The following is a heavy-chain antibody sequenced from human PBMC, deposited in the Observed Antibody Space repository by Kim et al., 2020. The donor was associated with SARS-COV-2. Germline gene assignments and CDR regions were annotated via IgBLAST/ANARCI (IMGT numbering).Heavy chain of an antibody. V-gene: IGHV4-59*13. J-gene: IGHJ6*01. CDR3: ARAAPSCTNGVCYYYYGMD. CDR2: IYYSGST. CDR1: GGSISSYY. D-gene: IGHD2-8*01. Sequence: ETPSLTCTVSGGSISSYYWSWIRQPPGKGLEWIGYIYYSGSTNYSPSLKSRVTISVDTSKNQFSLKLSSVTAADTAVYYCARAAPSCTNGVCYYYYGMD.